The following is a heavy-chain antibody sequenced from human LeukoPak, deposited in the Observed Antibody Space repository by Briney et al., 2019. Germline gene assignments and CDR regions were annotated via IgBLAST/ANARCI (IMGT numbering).Heavy chain of an antibody. CDR1: GFSLHNYW. D-gene: IGHD2-15*01. V-gene: IGHV3-74*01. Sequence: GWTLTLPCEASGFSLHNYWMHLVRQAPGKARVWVARINTDESSTSYADSVKGRFTISRDNAKKTLFLQMNSLRVEDTAVYYCAGDGYCSGGRCYGMDVWGQGTTVTVSS. J-gene: IGHJ6*02. CDR2: INTDESST. CDR3: AGDGYCSGGRCYGMDV.